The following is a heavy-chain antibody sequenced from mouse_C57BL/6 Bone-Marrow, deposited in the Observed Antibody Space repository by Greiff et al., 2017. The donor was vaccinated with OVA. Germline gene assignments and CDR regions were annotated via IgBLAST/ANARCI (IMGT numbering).Heavy chain of an antibody. CDR3: ARSEYYYGSSYWYFDV. V-gene: IGHV1-52*01. CDR1: GYTFTSYW. D-gene: IGHD1-1*01. J-gene: IGHJ1*03. Sequence: QVQLKQPGAELVRPGSSVKLSCKASGYTFTSYWMHWVKQRPIQGLEWIGNIDPSDSETHYNQKFKDKATLTVDKSSSTAYMQLSSLTSEDSAVYYCARSEYYYGSSYWYFDVWGTGTTVTVSS. CDR2: IDPSDSET.